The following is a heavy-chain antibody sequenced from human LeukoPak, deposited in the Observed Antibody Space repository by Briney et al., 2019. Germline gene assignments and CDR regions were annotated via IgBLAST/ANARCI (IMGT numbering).Heavy chain of an antibody. Sequence: SETLSLTCAVYGGSFSGYYWSWIRQAPGKGLEWIREINHSGSTNYNPSLKSRVTISVDTSKNQFSLKLSSVTAADTAVYYCARVGYSGYDDRGSFDYWGQGTLVTVSS. V-gene: IGHV4-34*01. J-gene: IGHJ4*02. CDR1: GGSFSGYY. D-gene: IGHD5-12*01. CDR2: INHSGST. CDR3: ARVGYSGYDDRGSFDY.